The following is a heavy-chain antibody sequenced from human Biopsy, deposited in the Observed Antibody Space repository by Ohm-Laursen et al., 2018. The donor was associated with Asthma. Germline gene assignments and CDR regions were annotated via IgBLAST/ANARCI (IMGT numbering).Heavy chain of an antibody. D-gene: IGHD2-21*02. CDR1: GGYMRSGNYY. V-gene: IGHV4-39*07. CDR3: ARGVDRVTGLLDHFDS. J-gene: IGHJ4*02. Sequence: SETLSLTCCLSSGSGGYMRSGNYYWGWIRQPPGKGLEWIGSIYYSGTAYYNPSLKSRVTISIDASKNQFSLKLTSVTAADTAVYYCARGVDRVTGLLDHFDSWGQGTLVTVSS. CDR2: IYYSGTA.